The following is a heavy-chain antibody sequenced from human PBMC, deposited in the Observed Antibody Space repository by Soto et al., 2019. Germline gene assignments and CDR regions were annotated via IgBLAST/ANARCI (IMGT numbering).Heavy chain of an antibody. V-gene: IGHV1-46*03. CDR1: GYTFTSYY. CDR3: ANQDYYDSSGYSPAEYFQH. Sequence: ASVKVSCKASGYTFTSYYMHWVRQAPGQGLEWMGIINPSGGSTSYAQKFQGRVTMTRDTSTSTVYMELSSLRSEDTAVYYCANQDYYDSSGYSPAEYFQHWGQGTLVTVPQ. J-gene: IGHJ1*01. CDR2: INPSGGST. D-gene: IGHD3-22*01.